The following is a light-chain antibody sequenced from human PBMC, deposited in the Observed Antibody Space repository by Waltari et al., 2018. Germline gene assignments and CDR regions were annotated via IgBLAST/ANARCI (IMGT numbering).Light chain of an antibody. CDR3: NSYTSGRTWV. CDR1: SSDVGCNNH. CDR2: DVN. J-gene: IGLJ3*02. Sequence: QSALTQPAPVSGSPGQSIIISCTGTSSDVGCNNHVSWFLHHPGKAPKLMIHDVNERPSGVSSRFSGSKSGNTASLTISGLQAEDEAIYYCNSYTSGRTWVFGGGTRLTVL. V-gene: IGLV2-14*03.